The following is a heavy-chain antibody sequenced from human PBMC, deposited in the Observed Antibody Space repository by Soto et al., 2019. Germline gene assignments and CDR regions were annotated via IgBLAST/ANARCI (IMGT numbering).Heavy chain of an antibody. CDR3: ARGHYDVLTGYYVRYFDY. Sequence: QVQLQESGPGLVKPSQTLSLRCSVSGGSVRSDDYFWSWIRQPPGKALEWMGYISHSGTAYYNPSLKRRLAMSTDTSKKHFSLSLRSLTAADTATYYCARGHYDVLTGYYVRYFDYWGRGTRVTVSS. J-gene: IGHJ4*02. CDR2: ISHSGTA. CDR1: GGSVRSDDYF. V-gene: IGHV4-30-4*01. D-gene: IGHD3-9*01.